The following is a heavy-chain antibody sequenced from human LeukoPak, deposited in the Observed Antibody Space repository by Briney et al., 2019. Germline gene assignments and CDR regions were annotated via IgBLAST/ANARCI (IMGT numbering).Heavy chain of an antibody. D-gene: IGHD5-18*01. CDR3: ARAEGYSYEPSFDY. CDR2: IYYSGST. CDR1: GGSISSYY. V-gene: IGHV4-59*12. J-gene: IGHJ4*02. Sequence: PSETLSLTCTVSGGSISSYYWSWIRQPPGKGLEWIGYIYYSGSTNYNPSLKSRVTISVDTSKNQFSLKLSSVTAADTAVYYCARAEGYSYEPSFDYWGQGTLVTVSS.